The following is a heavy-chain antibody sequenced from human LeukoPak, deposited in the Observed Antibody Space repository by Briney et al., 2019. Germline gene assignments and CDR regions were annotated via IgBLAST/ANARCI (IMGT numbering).Heavy chain of an antibody. CDR1: GYSFTSYW. CDR2: IYPGDSDT. D-gene: IGHD5-12*01. J-gene: IGHJ4*02. CDR3: ARRGYSGYEHFDY. V-gene: IGHV5-51*01. Sequence: GESLQISCKGSGYSFTSYWIGWVRQLPGKGLEWMGIIYPGDSDTRYSPSFQGQVTISADKSIDTAYLQWSSLKASDTAMYYCARRGYSGYEHFDYWGQGTLVTVSS.